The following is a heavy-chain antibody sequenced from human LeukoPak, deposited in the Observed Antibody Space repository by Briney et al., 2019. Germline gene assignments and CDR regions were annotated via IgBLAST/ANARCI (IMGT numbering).Heavy chain of an antibody. J-gene: IGHJ4*02. CDR2: IYSGGYSGGGP. CDR3: ARDVYGDGYNSFDY. D-gene: IGHD5-24*01. V-gene: IGHV3-66*01. Sequence: GGSLRLSCAVSGFIVSSNHMNWVRQAPGKGLEWVSVIYSGGYSGGGPFYADSVKGRFTTSSDSSKNTLFVQMNSLRAEDTAVYYCARDVYGDGYNSFDYWAWESWSPSPQ. CDR1: GFIVSSNH.